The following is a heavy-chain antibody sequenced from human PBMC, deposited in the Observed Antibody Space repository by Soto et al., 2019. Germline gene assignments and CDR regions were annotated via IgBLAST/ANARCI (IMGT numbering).Heavy chain of an antibody. J-gene: IGHJ4*02. D-gene: IGHD3-22*01. Sequence: SLRLSCAASGFTFSSYAMHWVRQAPGKGLEWVAVISYDGSNNYYADSVKGRFTISRDNSKNTLYLQMNSLRAEDTAVYYCARGITMIVVATFDYWGQGTLVTVSS. CDR1: GFTFSSYA. CDR2: ISYDGSNN. CDR3: ARGITMIVVATFDY. V-gene: IGHV3-30-3*01.